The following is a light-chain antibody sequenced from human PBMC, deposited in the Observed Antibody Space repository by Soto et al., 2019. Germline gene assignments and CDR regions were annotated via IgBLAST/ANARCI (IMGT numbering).Light chain of an antibody. J-gene: IGKJ4*01. CDR1: QSVSSN. CDR3: QQYDNWPLT. CDR2: GAS. Sequence: EMVVTQSPVTLSLSPGERATLSCRASQSVSSNYLAWYQQKPGQAPRLLIYGASTRATGIPARFSGSGSGTEFTLTISSLQSEDFAVYYCQQYDNWPLTFGGGTKV. V-gene: IGKV3-15*01.